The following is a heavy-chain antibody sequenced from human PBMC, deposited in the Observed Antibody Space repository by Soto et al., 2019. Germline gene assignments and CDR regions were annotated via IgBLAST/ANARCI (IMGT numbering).Heavy chain of an antibody. Sequence: EQLVESGGGVVQPGKSLRLSCAASGFTFNTYGMHWVRQAPGKGLEWVANIKRDGSETYYEDSVRGRFTISRDNAKKSLYLQMNSLRAEDTAMYFCARGASQWLVGDYWGQGALVTVAS. CDR3: ARGASQWLVGDY. J-gene: IGHJ4*02. CDR1: GFTFNTYG. CDR2: IKRDGSET. V-gene: IGHV3-7*01. D-gene: IGHD6-19*01.